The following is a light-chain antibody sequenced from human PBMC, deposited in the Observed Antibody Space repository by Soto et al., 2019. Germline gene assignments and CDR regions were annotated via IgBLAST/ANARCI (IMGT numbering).Light chain of an antibody. CDR3: QHYYTTPPYT. J-gene: IGKJ2*01. CDR1: QSVLHSSNKKNY. CDR2: SAS. Sequence: DIVMTQSPDSLPVSLGERATINCKSRQSVLHSSNKKNYLAWYQQKPGQPPKLLVSSASTRASGVPDRFSGIGSRTDFALTISSLQAEDVAVYSCQHYYTTPPYTFGQGTKLEIK. V-gene: IGKV4-1*01.